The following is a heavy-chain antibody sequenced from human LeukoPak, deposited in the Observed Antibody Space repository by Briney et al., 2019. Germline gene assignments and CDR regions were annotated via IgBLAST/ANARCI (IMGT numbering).Heavy chain of an antibody. CDR1: GYKFIDHW. CDR3: ARLFTPGVTRWFDP. J-gene: IGHJ5*02. Sequence: GESLKISCKTSGYKFIDHWIGWVRQIPGKGLGWMAIIYPGDSAARYSPAFQGLVTISADKSMTTAFLQWSRLEASATATYYCARLFTPGVTRWFDPWGQGTPVSVSS. V-gene: IGHV5-51*01. D-gene: IGHD1-1*01. CDR2: IYPGDSAA.